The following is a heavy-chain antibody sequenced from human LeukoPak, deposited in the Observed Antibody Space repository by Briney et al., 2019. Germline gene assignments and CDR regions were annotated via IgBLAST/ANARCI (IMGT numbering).Heavy chain of an antibody. Sequence: PSGTLSLTCTVSGGSISSGGYYWSWIRQHPGKGLEWVGYIYYSGSTYYNPSLKSRVTISVDTSKNQFSLKLSSVTAADTAVYYCARDNGEDFDYWGQGTLVTVSS. V-gene: IGHV4-31*03. CDR3: ARDNGEDFDY. J-gene: IGHJ4*02. CDR1: GGSISSGGYY. D-gene: IGHD2-8*01. CDR2: IYYSGST.